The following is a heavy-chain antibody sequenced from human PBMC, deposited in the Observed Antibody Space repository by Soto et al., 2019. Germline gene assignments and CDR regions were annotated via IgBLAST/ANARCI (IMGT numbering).Heavy chain of an antibody. Sequence: SETLSLICTVSGGSISSSSYYWSWIRQPPGKGLEWIGYIYYSGSTNYNPSLKSRVTISVDTSKNQFSLKLSSVTAADTAVYYCARASGWYRVLDYWGQGTLVTVSS. J-gene: IGHJ4*02. CDR2: IYYSGST. CDR1: GGSISSSSYY. CDR3: ARASGWYRVLDY. V-gene: IGHV4-61*01. D-gene: IGHD6-19*01.